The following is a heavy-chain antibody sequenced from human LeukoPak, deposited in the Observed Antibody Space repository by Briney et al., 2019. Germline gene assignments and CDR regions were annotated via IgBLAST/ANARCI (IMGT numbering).Heavy chain of an antibody. CDR1: GFTFSSYG. CDR2: ISYDGSNK. J-gene: IGHJ4*02. CDR3: AKDQEVWFGELSRAPFDY. V-gene: IGHV3-30*18. D-gene: IGHD3-10*01. Sequence: GRSLRLSCAASGFTFSSYGMHWVRQAPGKGLEWVAVISYDGSNKYYADSVKGRFTISRDNSKNTLYLQMNSLRAEDTAVYYCAKDQEVWFGELSRAPFDYWGQGTLVTVSS.